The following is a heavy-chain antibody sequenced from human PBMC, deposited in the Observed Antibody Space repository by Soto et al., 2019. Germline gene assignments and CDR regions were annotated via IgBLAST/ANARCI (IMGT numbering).Heavy chain of an antibody. CDR2: ISGGGETT. CDR3: AFNGGSGSYYFDY. J-gene: IGHJ4*02. V-gene: IGHV3-23*01. D-gene: IGHD3-10*01. CDR1: GFTFSSYA. Sequence: EVQLLESGGGLVQPGGSLRLSCAASGFTFSSYAMWWVRQAPGKGLECVSAISGGGETTYYADSVKGRFTISRDNSKNTLYLKMNSLRAEDTAVYYCAFNGGSGSYYFDYWGQGTLVTVSS.